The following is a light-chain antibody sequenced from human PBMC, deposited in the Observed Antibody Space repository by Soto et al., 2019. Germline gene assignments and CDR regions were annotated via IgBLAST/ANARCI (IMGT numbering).Light chain of an antibody. CDR1: QGISHY. V-gene: IGKV1-27*01. CDR3: QRHDNGPLP. CDR2: AAS. Sequence: DIQMTQSPSSLSASVGDRVTITCRATQGISHYLAWYQQRPGGVPKLLIHAASTLHSGVSSRFSGIGSGTDFPLTFSGLQPENVEIYSCQRHDNGPLPSGPGTKV. J-gene: IGKJ3*01.